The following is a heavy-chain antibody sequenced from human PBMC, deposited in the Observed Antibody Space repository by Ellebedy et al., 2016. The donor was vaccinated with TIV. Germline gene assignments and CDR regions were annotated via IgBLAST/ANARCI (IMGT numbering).Heavy chain of an antibody. CDR2: ITSSSSNT. CDR1: GFTFSDYQ. CDR3: ARDSEYTYSCYSNAFDI. D-gene: IGHD2-15*01. Sequence: GGSLRLSCAASGFTFSDYQMNWIRQAPGKGLEWVSYITSSSSNTNYADSVKGRFTISRDNAKNSLYLQMNRLRGEDTAVYYCARDSEYTYSCYSNAFDIWGQGTMVTVSS. V-gene: IGHV3-11*06. J-gene: IGHJ3*02.